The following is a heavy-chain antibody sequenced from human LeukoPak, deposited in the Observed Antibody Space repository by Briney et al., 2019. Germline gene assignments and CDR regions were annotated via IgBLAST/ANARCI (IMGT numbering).Heavy chain of an antibody. CDR2: ISSSISNI. CDR1: GFTFSSYS. J-gene: IGHJ4*02. Sequence: GGSLRLSCAASGFTFSSYSMNWVRQAPGKGLEWVSSISSSISNIYYADSVKGRFTISRDNAKSSLYLQMNSLRVEDTAVYYCARLIFYYENERALDYWGQGTLVTVSS. CDR3: ARLIFYYENERALDY. D-gene: IGHD2-8*01. V-gene: IGHV3-21*01.